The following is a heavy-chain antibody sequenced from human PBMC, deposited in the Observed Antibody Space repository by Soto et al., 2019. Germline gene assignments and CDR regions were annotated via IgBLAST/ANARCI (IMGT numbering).Heavy chain of an antibody. CDR2: INAGNGDT. Sequence: ASVKVSCKASGYSFTTYTMHWVRQAPGQRPEWMGWINAGNGDTKYSQKFQGRVTITRDTSASTGYMELSSLRSEDTAVYYCAIVIDRQLARYLDYWGPGTRVTVFS. CDR1: GYSFTTYT. V-gene: IGHV1-3*01. CDR3: AIVIDRQLARYLDY. J-gene: IGHJ4*02. D-gene: IGHD6-6*01.